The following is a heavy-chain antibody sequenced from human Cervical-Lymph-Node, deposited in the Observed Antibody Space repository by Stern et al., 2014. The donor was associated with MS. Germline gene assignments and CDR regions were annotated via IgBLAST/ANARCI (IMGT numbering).Heavy chain of an antibody. CDR3: ASAYSSSHYYFDY. J-gene: IGHJ4*02. CDR1: GFSFSRYA. CDR2: IWYDGSNP. V-gene: IGHV3-33*01. D-gene: IGHD6-13*01. Sequence: VQLVESGGGVVQPGRSLRLSCAASGFSFSRYAMHWVRQAPGKGLEWVALIWYDGSNPYYADFVTGRFTISRDNCKNTLYLQMNSLRAEDTAVYYCASAYSSSHYYFDYWGQGTLVTVSS.